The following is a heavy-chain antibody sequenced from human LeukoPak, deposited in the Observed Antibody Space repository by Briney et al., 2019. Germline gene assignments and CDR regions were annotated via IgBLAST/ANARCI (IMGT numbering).Heavy chain of an antibody. CDR1: GGSFSGYY. D-gene: IGHD4-17*01. V-gene: IGHV4-34*01. CDR2: INHSGST. Sequence: SETLSLTCAVYGGSFSGYYWSWIRQPPGKGLEWIGEINHSGSTNYNPSFKSRVTISVDTSKNQFSLKLRSVTAADTAVYYCARDLVTVTKGFDIWGQGTMVSVSS. CDR3: ARDLVTVTKGFDI. J-gene: IGHJ3*02.